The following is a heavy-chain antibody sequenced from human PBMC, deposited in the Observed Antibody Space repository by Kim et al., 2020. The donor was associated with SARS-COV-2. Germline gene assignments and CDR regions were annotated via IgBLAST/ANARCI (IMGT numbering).Heavy chain of an antibody. Sequence: SETLSLTCAVYGGSFSGYYWSWTRQPPGRGLEWVGEIYHSGSTNYNPSLKSRVTISLGTSKNQFSLKLSSVTAAETAVYYFARSLYHSPSSSWVLLHPWG. V-gene: IGHV4-34*01. D-gene: IGHD6-13*01. CDR1: GGSFSGYY. J-gene: IGHJ5*02. CDR2: IYHSGST. CDR3: ARSLYHSPSSSWVLLHP.